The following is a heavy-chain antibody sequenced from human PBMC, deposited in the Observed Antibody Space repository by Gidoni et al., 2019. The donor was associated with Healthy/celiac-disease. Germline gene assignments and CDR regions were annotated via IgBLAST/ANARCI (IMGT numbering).Heavy chain of an antibody. CDR3: ARDSGSYLREFDY. J-gene: IGHJ4*02. V-gene: IGHV3-30*04. D-gene: IGHD1-26*01. CDR1: GFTFSSYA. CDR2: ISYDGSNK. Sequence: QVQLVESGGGVVQPGRSLRLSCAASGFTFSSYAMHWVRQAPGKGLEWVAVISYDGSNKYYADSVKGRFTISRDNSKNTLYLQMNSLRAEDTAVYYCARDSGSYLREFDYWGQGTLVTVSS.